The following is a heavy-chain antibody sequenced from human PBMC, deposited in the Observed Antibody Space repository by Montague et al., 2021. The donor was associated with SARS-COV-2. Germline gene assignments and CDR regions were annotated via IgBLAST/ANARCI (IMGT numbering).Heavy chain of an antibody. J-gene: IGHJ4*02. D-gene: IGHD1-26*01. CDR2: ISSSSSYI. V-gene: IGHV3-21*01. CDR1: GFTFSSYS. CDR3: ARETNWSYGSSFDY. Sequence: SLRLSCAASGFTFSSYSMNWVRQAPGKGLEWVSSISSSSSYIYYADSVKGRLTISRDNAKNSLYLQMNSLKAEDTAVYYCARETNWSYGSSFDYWGQGTLVTVSS.